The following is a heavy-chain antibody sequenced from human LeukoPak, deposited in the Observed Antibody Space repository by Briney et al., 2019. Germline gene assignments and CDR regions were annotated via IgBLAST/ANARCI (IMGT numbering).Heavy chain of an antibody. CDR2: ISSSGDST. J-gene: IGHJ4*02. CDR3: GTVFDH. D-gene: IGHD1-14*01. CDR1: GLTFSSYA. V-gene: IGHV3-23*01. Sequence: GSPRLSCAGSGLTFSSYAMSWVRQAPGKGLEWVSGISSSGDSTFYADSVKGRFTISRDNAKNTVSLQMNSLKAEDTAVYYCGTVFDHWGPGILVTVSS.